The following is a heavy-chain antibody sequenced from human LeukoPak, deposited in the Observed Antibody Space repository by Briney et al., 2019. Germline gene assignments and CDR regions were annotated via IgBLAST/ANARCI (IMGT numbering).Heavy chain of an antibody. V-gene: IGHV3-21*01. D-gene: IGHD3-3*01. CDR2: ISSSSSYI. CDR3: ARGGLEWKIDY. J-gene: IGHJ4*02. Sequence: GGSLRLSYAASGFTFSSYSMNWVRQAPGKGLEWVSSISSSSSYIYYADSVKGRFTISRDNAKNSLYLQMNSLRAEDTAVYYCARGGLEWKIDYWGQGTLVTVSS. CDR1: GFTFSSYS.